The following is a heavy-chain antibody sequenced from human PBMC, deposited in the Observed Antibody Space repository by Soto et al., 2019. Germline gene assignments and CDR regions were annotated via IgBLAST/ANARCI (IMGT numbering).Heavy chain of an antibody. Sequence: HWVRQAPGKGLEWVAVISYDGSNKYYADPVKGRFTISRDNSKNTLYLQMNSLRAEDTAVYYCAKDPGYRSSWTLFYHHYGRAVWGQGTTVTVSS. CDR2: ISYDGSNK. D-gene: IGHD6-13*01. J-gene: IGHJ6*02. V-gene: IGHV3-30*18. CDR3: AKDPGYRSSWTLFYHHYGRAV.